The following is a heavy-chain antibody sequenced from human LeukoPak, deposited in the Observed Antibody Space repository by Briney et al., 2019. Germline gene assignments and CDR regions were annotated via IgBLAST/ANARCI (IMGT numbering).Heavy chain of an antibody. D-gene: IGHD3-3*01. CDR2: IYYSGST. CDR3: AREGTAVGFARFPIFNY. CDR1: GGSISSGGYY. V-gene: IGHV4-31*03. Sequence: PSETLSLTCTVSGGSISSGGYYWSWIRQHPGMGLEWIGYIYYSGSTYYNPSLKSRVTISVDTSKNQFSLKLSSVTAADTAVYYCAREGTAVGFARFPIFNYWGQGTLVTVSS. J-gene: IGHJ4*02.